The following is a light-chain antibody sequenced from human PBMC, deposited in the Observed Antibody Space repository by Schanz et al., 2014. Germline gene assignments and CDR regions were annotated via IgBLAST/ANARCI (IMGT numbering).Light chain of an antibody. V-gene: IGLV1-44*01. J-gene: IGLJ3*02. CDR2: TNN. CDR3: STWDDILNGQGV. CDR1: ISNIGSNT. Sequence: QSVLTQPHSASGTPGQTVTISCSGDISNIGSNTVNWYQQLPGTAPKLLIYTNNQRPSGVPDRFSGSKSGTSASLAISGLQSDDEADYYCSTWDDILNGQGVFGGGTKLTVL.